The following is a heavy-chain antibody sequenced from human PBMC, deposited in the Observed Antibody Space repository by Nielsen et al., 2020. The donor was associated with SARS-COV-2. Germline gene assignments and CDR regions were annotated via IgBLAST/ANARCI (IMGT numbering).Heavy chain of an antibody. CDR1: GGSISSSSYF. Sequence: SETLSLTCTVSGGSISSSSYFWGWLRQPPGKGLEWIGSVYYDGSTYYNPSLKSRVTISVDTSKNQFSLKLRSVTAADTAVYYCARTYGDYLEFFHRWGQGTLVTVSS. V-gene: IGHV4-39*01. J-gene: IGHJ1*01. D-gene: IGHD4-17*01. CDR3: ARTYGDYLEFFHR. CDR2: VYYDGST.